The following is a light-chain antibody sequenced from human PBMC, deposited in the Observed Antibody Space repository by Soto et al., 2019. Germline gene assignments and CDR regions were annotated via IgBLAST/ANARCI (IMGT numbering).Light chain of an antibody. CDR3: QQYNDWLPYT. CDR2: RAS. Sequence: EIVMTQSPVTLSVSPGERATLSCRASQSVGSNLAWYQQKPGQAPRLLIYRASTRATGVPVRFSGRGSGTEFTLTITSLPSEDFAVYYCQQYNDWLPYTFGQGTKLEIK. J-gene: IGKJ2*01. CDR1: QSVGSN. V-gene: IGKV3-15*01.